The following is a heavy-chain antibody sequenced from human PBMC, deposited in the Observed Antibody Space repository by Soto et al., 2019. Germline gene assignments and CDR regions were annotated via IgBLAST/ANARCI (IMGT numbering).Heavy chain of an antibody. CDR3: AKESGGERYAAYFDL. CDR2: ISAGGNTK. CDR1: GFTLSNIG. D-gene: IGHD2-21*01. J-gene: IGHJ4*02. V-gene: IGHV3-30*18. Sequence: LRLSCAASGFTLSNIGMQWVRQAPGKGLEWVAVISAGGNTKYYADSVKGRFTISRDNSKNTLFLQMNSLRTEDTAVYYCAKESGGERYAAYFDLWGQGTLVTVSS.